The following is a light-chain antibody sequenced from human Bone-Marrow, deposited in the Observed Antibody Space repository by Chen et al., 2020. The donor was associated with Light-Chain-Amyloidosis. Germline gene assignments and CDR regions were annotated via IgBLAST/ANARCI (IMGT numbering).Light chain of an antibody. V-gene: IGLV2-23*02. Sequence: QSDLTQPASVSGSPGQTITISCTGSNRDAGGYNYVTWYQQHPGEAPKLTIYEVSKLPSGVSNRFSGSKSCNTASLTISGLQADDDADYYCCSYAGVVFGGGTKLTVL. CDR1: NRDAGGYNY. J-gene: IGLJ2*01. CDR2: EVS. CDR3: CSYAGVV.